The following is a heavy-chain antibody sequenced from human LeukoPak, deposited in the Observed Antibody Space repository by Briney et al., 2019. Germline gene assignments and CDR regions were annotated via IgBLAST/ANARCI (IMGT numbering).Heavy chain of an antibody. D-gene: IGHD3-10*01. CDR2: IYYSGST. CDR3: ARDSDGSGSRPYDY. J-gene: IGHJ4*02. V-gene: IGHV4-31*03. Sequence: EASETLSLTCTVSGGSISSGGYSWSWIRQHPGKGLEWIGYIYYSGSTYYNPSLKSRVTISVDTSKNQFSLKLSSVTAADTAVYYCARDSDGSGSRPYDYWGQGTLVTVSS. CDR1: GGSISSGGYS.